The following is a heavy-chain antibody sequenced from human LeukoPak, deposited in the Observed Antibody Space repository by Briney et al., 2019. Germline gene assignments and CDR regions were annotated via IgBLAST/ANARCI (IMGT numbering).Heavy chain of an antibody. Sequence: GGSLRLSCAASGFTFRDYYMSWIRQATGKGLEWVSYISRSGSTICYAGAVKGRFTLSRYNAKNSLYLQMNSMRGEDTAVHYGARGVRLLWFGELPHDAFDFWGQGTMVTVSS. V-gene: IGHV3-11*01. J-gene: IGHJ3*01. D-gene: IGHD3-10*01. CDR3: ARGVRLLWFGELPHDAFDF. CDR1: GFTFRDYY. CDR2: ISRSGSTI.